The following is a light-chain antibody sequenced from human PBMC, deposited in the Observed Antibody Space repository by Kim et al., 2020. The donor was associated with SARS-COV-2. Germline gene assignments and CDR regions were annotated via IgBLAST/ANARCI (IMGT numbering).Light chain of an antibody. J-gene: IGLJ2*01. CDR3: NSGESNDNVS. V-gene: IGLV3-19*01. Sequence: VALGQTVSINCQGDILRIYYANWYPQKPRQAPMLVIYGKNSRPSGIPDRFSASSSGNKASLTITGTQAGDEADYYCNSGESNDNVSFGGGIQLTGL. CDR1: ILRIYY. CDR2: GKN.